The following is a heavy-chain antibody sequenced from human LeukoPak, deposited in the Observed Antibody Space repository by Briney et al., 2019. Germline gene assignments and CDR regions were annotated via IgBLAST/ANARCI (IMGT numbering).Heavy chain of an antibody. CDR1: GYTFTSYD. J-gene: IGHJ5*02. D-gene: IGHD5-12*01. Sequence: ASVKVSCKASGYTFTSYDINWVRQATGQGLEWMGWMNPNSGNTGYARKFQGRVTMTRNTSISTAYMELSSLRSEDTAVYYCARNRWLRLRSYWFDPWGQGTLVTVSS. CDR2: MNPNSGNT. V-gene: IGHV1-8*01. CDR3: ARNRWLRLRSYWFDP.